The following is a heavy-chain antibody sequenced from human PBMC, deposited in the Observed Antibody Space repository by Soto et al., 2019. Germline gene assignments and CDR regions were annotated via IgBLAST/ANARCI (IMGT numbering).Heavy chain of an antibody. J-gene: IGHJ6*02. CDR1: GYVFSSSF. V-gene: IGHV1-46*01. Sequence: ASVKVSCKASGYVFSSSFVHWVRQAPGQGLEWMAMINPTVGSTSYAHNFQGRIAVTRDTSTATVYLDLSSPRSADTAIYYCAREVNTVIMPGDTEDYSGLDVWGQGTTVTV. D-gene: IGHD2-21*02. CDR2: INPTVGST. CDR3: AREVNTVIMPGDTEDYSGLDV.